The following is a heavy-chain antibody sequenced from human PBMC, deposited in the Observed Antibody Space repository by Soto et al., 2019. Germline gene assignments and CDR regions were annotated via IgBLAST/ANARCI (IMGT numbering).Heavy chain of an antibody. V-gene: IGHV3-23*01. CDR3: AKGGGWDGERRYDY. Sequence: EVQLLESGGGLVQPGGSLRLSCAASGFTFSSYAMSWVRQAPGKGLEWVSAISGSGGSTYYADSVKGRFTISRDNSKNTLYLQMNSLRADDTAVYYCAKGGGWDGERRYDYWGQGTLVTVSS. D-gene: IGHD3-16*01. CDR1: GFTFSSYA. J-gene: IGHJ4*02. CDR2: ISGSGGST.